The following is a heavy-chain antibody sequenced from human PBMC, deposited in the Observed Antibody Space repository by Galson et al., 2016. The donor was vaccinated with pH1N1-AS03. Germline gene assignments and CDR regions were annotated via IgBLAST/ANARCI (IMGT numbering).Heavy chain of an antibody. V-gene: IGHV1-2*04. D-gene: IGHD1-26*01. Sequence: SVKVSCKASGYIFTGFHVHWVRQAPGQGLEWMGWINPNNGVTNYAQKFEAWVTMTGDTSISTAYLELYGLKSDDTAVYYCARDPRGPCSSATCATTYYFDMDVWGQGTTVTVSS. CDR3: ARDPRGPCSSATCATTYYFDMDV. CDR2: INPNNGVT. CDR1: GYIFTGFH. J-gene: IGHJ6*02.